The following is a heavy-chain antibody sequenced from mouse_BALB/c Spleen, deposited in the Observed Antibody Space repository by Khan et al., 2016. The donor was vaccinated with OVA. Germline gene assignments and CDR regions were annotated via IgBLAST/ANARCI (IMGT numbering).Heavy chain of an antibody. V-gene: IGHV1S29*02. J-gene: IGHJ3*01. CDR3: VRSGYGSFAF. Sequence: VQLKESGPEVVKPGASVKISCTSSGYTFTDYNMDWVKQRHGKSLEWIGYFFPNSGGSGYNQKFKTKATLTVDISSSTAYMDLRNLTSDDSAVYYCVRSGYGSFAFWGQGTLVTVSA. CDR1: GYTFTDYN. CDR2: FFPNSGGS. D-gene: IGHD1-2*01.